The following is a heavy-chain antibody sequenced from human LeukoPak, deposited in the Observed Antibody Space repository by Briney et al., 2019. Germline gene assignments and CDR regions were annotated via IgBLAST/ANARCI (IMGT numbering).Heavy chain of an antibody. CDR2: IKQDGSEK. CDR1: GFTFSSYW. D-gene: IGHD4/OR15-4a*01. CDR3: ARTRADDY. Sequence: GGSLRLSCAAPGFTFSSYWMSWVRQAPGKGLEWVANIKQDGSEKYYVDSVKGRFTISRDNAKNSLYLQMNSLRAEDTAVYYCARTRADDYWGRGTLVTVSS. V-gene: IGHV3-7*01. J-gene: IGHJ4*02.